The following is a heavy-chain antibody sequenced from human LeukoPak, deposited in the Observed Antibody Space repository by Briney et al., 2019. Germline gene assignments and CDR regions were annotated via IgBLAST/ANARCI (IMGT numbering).Heavy chain of an antibody. CDR3: ARNVRDTGTFDY. Sequence: GASVKVSCTASGYTFTSYDINWVRQATGQGLEWMGWMNPNSGDTGYAQRFQGRVTMTRSTSISTAYMELSSLRSEDTAVYYCARNVRDTGTFDYWGQGTLVTVSS. V-gene: IGHV1-8*01. J-gene: IGHJ4*02. D-gene: IGHD5-18*01. CDR2: MNPNSGDT. CDR1: GYTFTSYD.